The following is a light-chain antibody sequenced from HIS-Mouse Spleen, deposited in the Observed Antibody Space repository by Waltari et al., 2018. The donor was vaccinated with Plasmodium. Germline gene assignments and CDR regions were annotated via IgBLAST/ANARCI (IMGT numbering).Light chain of an antibody. CDR3: QQYGSSSWT. V-gene: IGKV3-20*01. CDR1: QSVSSSY. J-gene: IGKJ1*01. Sequence: EIVLTQSPGTLSLSPGARATLSCRASQSVSSSYFAWYQPKPGHAPRLLIYGASSSATGIPDRFSGSGSGTDFTLTIRRLEPEDFAVYYCQQYGSSSWTFGQGTKVEIK. CDR2: GAS.